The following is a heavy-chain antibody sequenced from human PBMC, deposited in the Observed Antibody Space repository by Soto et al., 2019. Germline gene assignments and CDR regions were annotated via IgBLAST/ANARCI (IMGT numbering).Heavy chain of an antibody. D-gene: IGHD6-13*01. CDR2: ISWDGGST. V-gene: IGHV3-43*01. CDR3: AKDMAAAGIGLYYYYYYGMDV. CDR1: GFTFDDYT. Sequence: GGSLRLSCAASGFTFDDYTMHWVRQAPGKGLEWVSLISWDGGSTYYADSVKGRFTISRDNSKNSPYLQMNSLRTEDTALYYCAKDMAAAGIGLYYYYYYGMDVWGQGTTVTVSS. J-gene: IGHJ6*02.